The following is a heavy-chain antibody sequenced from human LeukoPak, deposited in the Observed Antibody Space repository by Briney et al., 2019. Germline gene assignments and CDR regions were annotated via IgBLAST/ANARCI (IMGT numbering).Heavy chain of an antibody. D-gene: IGHD1-1*01. CDR2: INPSGGST. V-gene: IGHV1-46*01. CDR1: GYTFTSYY. CDR3: ARDKYNPDY. Sequence: ASVKVSCKASGYTFTSYYMHWVRQAPGQGLEWMGIINPSGGSTSYAQKFQGRVTITADKSTSTAYMELSSLRSEDTAVYYCARDKYNPDYWGQGTLVTVSS. J-gene: IGHJ4*02.